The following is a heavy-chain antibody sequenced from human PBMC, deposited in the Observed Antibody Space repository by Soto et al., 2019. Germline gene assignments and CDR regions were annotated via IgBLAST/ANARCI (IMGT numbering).Heavy chain of an antibody. CDR3: AREDIVVVPASYYYYYGMDV. J-gene: IGHJ6*02. D-gene: IGHD2-2*01. CDR2: IIPIFGTA. Sequence: GALVKVSCKASGGTFSSYAISWVRQAPGQGLEWMGGIIPIFGTANYAQKFQGRVTITADESTSTAYMELSSLRSEDTAVYYCAREDIVVVPASYYYYYGMDVWGQGTTVTVSS. V-gene: IGHV1-69*13. CDR1: GGTFSSYA.